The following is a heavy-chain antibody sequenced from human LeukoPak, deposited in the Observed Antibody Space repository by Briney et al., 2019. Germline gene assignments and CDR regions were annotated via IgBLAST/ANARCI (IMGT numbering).Heavy chain of an antibody. CDR2: IYPGDSDT. J-gene: IGHJ3*02. Sequence: GESLKISCKASGYSFTTYWIGWGRQMPGEGLEWMGIIYPGDSDTRYSPSFQGQVTISADKSISTAYLQWSSLKASDTAMYYCARQDPDMASAFDIWGQGTMVTVSS. V-gene: IGHV5-51*01. CDR3: ARQDPDMASAFDI. D-gene: IGHD3-9*01. CDR1: GYSFTTYW.